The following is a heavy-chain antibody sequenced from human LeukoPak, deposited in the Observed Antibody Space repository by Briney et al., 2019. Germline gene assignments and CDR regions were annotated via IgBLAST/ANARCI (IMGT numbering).Heavy chain of an antibody. Sequence: PGGSLRLSCAASGFTFSNYGLHWVRQAPGKGLEWVAFIRHDNSDKFYADSVKGRFTISSDTSKNTLSLQMNSLRPEDTAVYYCAKEGVDAFDIWGQGTMVTVSS. J-gene: IGHJ3*02. V-gene: IGHV3-30*02. CDR1: GFTFSNYG. CDR3: AKEGVDAFDI. CDR2: IRHDNSDK.